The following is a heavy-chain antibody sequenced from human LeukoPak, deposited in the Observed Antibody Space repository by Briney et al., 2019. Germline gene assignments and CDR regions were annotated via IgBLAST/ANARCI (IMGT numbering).Heavy chain of an antibody. CDR2: IYSGGST. Sequence: GGSLRLSCAASGFTVSSNYMSWVRQAPGKGLEWVSVIYSGGSTYYADSVKGRFTISRDNSKNTLYLQMNSLRAEDTAVYYCARGRYFEPPEDLDYWGQGTLVTVSS. J-gene: IGHJ4*02. V-gene: IGHV3-66*01. CDR3: ARGRYFEPPEDLDY. CDR1: GFTVSSNY. D-gene: IGHD3-9*01.